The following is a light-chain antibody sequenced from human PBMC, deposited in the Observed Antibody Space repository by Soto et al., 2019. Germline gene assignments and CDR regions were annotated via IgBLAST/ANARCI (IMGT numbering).Light chain of an antibody. J-gene: IGKJ5*01. V-gene: IGKV2D-29*02. CDR2: EVS. Sequence: DVAMTQTPLSLSVAPGQPASISCKSCHSLLHITGETFLFWYLQKPGQSPQILIYEVSTRVSGVPDRLSGSGSGTDLKLEISRVETDDVGIYYCMKSTQLPPTFGQGTRLEIK. CDR1: HSLLHITGETF. CDR3: MKSTQLPPT.